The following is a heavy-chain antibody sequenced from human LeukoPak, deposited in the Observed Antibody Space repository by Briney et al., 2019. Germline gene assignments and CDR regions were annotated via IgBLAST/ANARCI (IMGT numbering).Heavy chain of an antibody. D-gene: IGHD6-13*01. J-gene: IGHJ4*02. CDR1: GYTFTGYY. V-gene: IGHV1-2*02. Sequence: VASVGVSCKASGYTFTGYYMHWVRQAPGQGLEWMGWINPSSGDTNYAQKFQGRVTMTRDTSISAAYMELSRLTSDDTAVYYCVRDSLIAAATKALDYWGQGTLVTVSS. CDR3: VRDSLIAAATKALDY. CDR2: INPSSGDT.